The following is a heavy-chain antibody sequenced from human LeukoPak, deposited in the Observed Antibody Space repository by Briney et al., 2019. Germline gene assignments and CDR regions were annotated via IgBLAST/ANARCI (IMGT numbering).Heavy chain of an antibody. CDR1: GFTFSNFW. J-gene: IGHJ5*02. CDR3: AKDHGAYYYDSSGSDFDP. CDR2: IKQDETEK. V-gene: IGHV3-7*03. Sequence: GGSLRLSCTASGFTFSNFWVGWVRQAPGKGLEWVANIKQDETEKFYLGSVKGRFTISRDNAKNSLYLQMNSLRAEDTALYYCAKDHGAYYYDSSGSDFDPWGQGTLVTVSS. D-gene: IGHD3-22*01.